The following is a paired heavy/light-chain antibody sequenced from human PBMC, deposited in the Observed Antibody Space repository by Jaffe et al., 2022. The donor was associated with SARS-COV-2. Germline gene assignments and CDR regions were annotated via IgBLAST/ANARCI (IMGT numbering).Light chain of an antibody. V-gene: IGLV5-37*01. J-gene: IGLJ2*01. CDR1: SDVDVANYN. CDR2: YYSDSDK. Sequence: QPVLTQPPSSSASPGESARLTCTLPSDVDVANYNIYWYQQRPGSPPRYLLYYYSDSDKGRGSGVPSRFSGFKDASANTGILLISGLQSEDEADYYCMIWPSNAVVFGGGTKLTVL. CDR3: MIWPSNAVV.
Heavy chain of an antibody. CDR3: ARPAETSGGSHFDH. J-gene: IGHJ4*02. CDR2: IGFGGSDI. D-gene: IGHD2-15*01. Sequence: QVQLVESGGGLVKPGGSLRLSCAASGFTFSDYYMSWIRQGPGKGLEWVSYIGFGGSDIHYAESVKGRFTISRDNAKNSLYLQMNSLRAEDTAVYYCARPAETSGGSHFDHWGQGILVTVSS. CDR1: GFTFSDYY. V-gene: IGHV3-11*01.